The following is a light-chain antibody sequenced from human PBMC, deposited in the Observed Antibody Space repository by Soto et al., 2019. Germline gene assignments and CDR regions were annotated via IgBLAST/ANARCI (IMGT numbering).Light chain of an antibody. CDR2: GAS. CDR1: QSVDSAF. CDR3: QQYASSLT. V-gene: IGKV3-20*01. J-gene: IGKJ1*01. Sequence: EIVLTQSPGSLSLSLGERATLSCRASQSVDSAFFAWYQQKPGQPPRLLMYGASRRATGIPDRFSGSGSGTDFMLTISRLEPEDFAVYYCQQYASSLTFGQGTKVEI.